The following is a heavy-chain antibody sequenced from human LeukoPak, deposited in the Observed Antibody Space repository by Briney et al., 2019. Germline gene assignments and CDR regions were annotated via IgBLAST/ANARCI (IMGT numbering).Heavy chain of an antibody. CDR1: GFTFSGYS. J-gene: IGHJ4*02. CDR3: ARGSSSLDY. Sequence: GGSLRLSCAASGFTFSGYSMNWVRQAPGKGLEWVSSISTGSNYIYYTDSVKGRFTISRDNAKNSLYLQMNSLRAEDTAVYHCARGSSSLDYWGQGTLVTVSS. V-gene: IGHV3-21*01. D-gene: IGHD6-13*01. CDR2: ISTGSNYI.